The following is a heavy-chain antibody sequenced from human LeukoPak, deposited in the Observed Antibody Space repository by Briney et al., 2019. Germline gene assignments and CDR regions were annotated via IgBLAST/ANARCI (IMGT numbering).Heavy chain of an antibody. Sequence: SETLSLTCTVSGGSISSSSYYWGWIRQPPGKGLEWIGSIYYSGSPYYNPSLKSRVTISVDTSKSRFSLKLSSVTAADTAVYYCARDGYPNQITMVRGVRDAFDIWGQGTMVTVSS. CDR2: IYYSGSP. CDR1: GGSISSSSYY. V-gene: IGHV4-39*07. D-gene: IGHD3-10*01. J-gene: IGHJ3*02. CDR3: ARDGYPNQITMVRGVRDAFDI.